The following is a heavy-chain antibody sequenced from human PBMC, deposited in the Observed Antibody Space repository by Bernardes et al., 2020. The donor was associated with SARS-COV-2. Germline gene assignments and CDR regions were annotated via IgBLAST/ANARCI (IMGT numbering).Heavy chain of an antibody. CDR1: GFTFRDYT. J-gene: IGHJ5*01. CDR2: IWHDGSRE. V-gene: IGHV3-33*01. CDR3: ATEDGEWLES. Sequence: GGSLRLSCAASGFTFRDYTMHWVRQAPGKGLEWVAVIWHDGSREYYVDSVKGRFAMSRDNSNNTLYLQMNNLRVEDTALYRCATEDGEWLESWGQGTLVTVAS. D-gene: IGHD4-17*01.